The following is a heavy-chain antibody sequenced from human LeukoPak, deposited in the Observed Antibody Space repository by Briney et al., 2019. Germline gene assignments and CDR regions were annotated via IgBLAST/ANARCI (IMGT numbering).Heavy chain of an antibody. Sequence: SETLSLTCTVSGGSISSGDYYWSWIRQPPGKGLEWIGYIYYSGSTYYNPSLKSRVTISVDTSKNQFSLKLSSVTAADTAVYYCARFSDYGLFDYWGQGTLVTVSS. CDR2: IYYSGST. J-gene: IGHJ4*02. CDR1: GGSISSGDYY. CDR3: ARFSDYGLFDY. D-gene: IGHD4-17*01. V-gene: IGHV4-30-4*01.